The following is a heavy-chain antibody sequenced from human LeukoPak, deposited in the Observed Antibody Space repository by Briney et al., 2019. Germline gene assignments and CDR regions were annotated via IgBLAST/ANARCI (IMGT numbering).Heavy chain of an antibody. CDR2: IYTSGST. D-gene: IGHD3-22*01. J-gene: IGHJ4*02. Sequence: PSETLSLTCTGSGGSISSYYWSWLRQPAGKGLEWIGRIYTSGSTNYNPSLKSRVTMSVDTSKSQFSLKLSSVTAADTAVYYCARDARDSSGSLDYWGQGSLVTVSS. CDR3: ARDARDSSGSLDY. V-gene: IGHV4-4*07. CDR1: GGSISSYY.